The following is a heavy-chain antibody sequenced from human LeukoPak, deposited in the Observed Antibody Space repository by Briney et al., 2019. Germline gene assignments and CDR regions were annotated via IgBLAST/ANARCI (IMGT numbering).Heavy chain of an antibody. CDR1: GFNFNMFW. V-gene: IGHV3-7*01. CDR3: ARAGRFLEWSTLPTDY. J-gene: IGHJ4*02. D-gene: IGHD3-3*01. Sequence: GGSLRLSCVASGFNFNMFWMGWVRQAPGKGLEWVTNIKQDGSVKFYVDSVSDRFAVFRDNAKNSLYLQMNRLRAEDTAVYYCARAGRFLEWSTLPTDYWGQGTLVTVSS. CDR2: IKQDGSVK.